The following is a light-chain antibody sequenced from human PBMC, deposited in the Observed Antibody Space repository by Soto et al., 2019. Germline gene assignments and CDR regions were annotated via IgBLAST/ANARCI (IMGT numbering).Light chain of an antibody. Sequence: DIMLTQSPDSLAVSLGERATINCRSNQSLFYSSNNQNYLSWYQQKPGQPPKLLIYWASTRESGVPDRFTGSGSGTDFTLTISSLQAEDVAFYYWQQFYSTWTFGQGTKLEIK. V-gene: IGKV4-1*01. CDR2: WAS. J-gene: IGKJ1*01. CDR3: QQFYSTWT. CDR1: QSLFYSSNNQNY.